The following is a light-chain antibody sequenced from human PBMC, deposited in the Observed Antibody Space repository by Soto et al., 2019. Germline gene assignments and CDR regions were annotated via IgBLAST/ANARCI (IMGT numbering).Light chain of an antibody. CDR3: QQYNPYSPYT. Sequence: DIQMTQFPSTLSASIGDRVTITCRASQTVSSWLAWYQQKPGKAPKLLIYKASNLETGGPSRFSGSGSGTEFTLTISSLQPDDFATYYCQQYNPYSPYTFGQGTRLEIK. J-gene: IGKJ2*01. V-gene: IGKV1-5*03. CDR1: QTVSSW. CDR2: KAS.